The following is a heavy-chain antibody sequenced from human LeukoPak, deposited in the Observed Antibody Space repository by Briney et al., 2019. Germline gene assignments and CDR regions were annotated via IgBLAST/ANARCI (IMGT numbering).Heavy chain of an antibody. V-gene: IGHV3-7*01. Sequence: GSLRLSCAVSGLTFSSSWMDWVRQAPGKGLEWVASINPDGNKKYSADSVKGRFTISRDNAKNSLYLQMNSLRDEDTAVYFCARDWNYGDYWGQGTLVTASS. D-gene: IGHD1-7*01. J-gene: IGHJ4*02. CDR3: ARDWNYGDY. CDR2: INPDGNKK. CDR1: GLTFSSSW.